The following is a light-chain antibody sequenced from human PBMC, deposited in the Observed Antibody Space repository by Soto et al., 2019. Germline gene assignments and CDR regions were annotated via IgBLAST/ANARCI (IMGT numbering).Light chain of an antibody. V-gene: IGKV1-5*01. CDR2: GAS. CDR1: QSISGS. Sequence: DIQMTQSPSAVSASVRDRVTITCRASQSISGSVNWYQQKPGKAPKLLIYGASTLQSGVPSRFSGSGSGTEFTLTISSLQPDDSATYYCQHYKTYSRTFGQGTKVDI. CDR3: QHYKTYSRT. J-gene: IGKJ1*01.